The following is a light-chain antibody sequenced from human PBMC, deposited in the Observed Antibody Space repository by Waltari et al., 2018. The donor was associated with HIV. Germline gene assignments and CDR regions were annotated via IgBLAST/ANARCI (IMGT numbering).Light chain of an antibody. V-gene: IGKV3-15*01. CDR1: QSFSSD. J-gene: IGKJ2*01. Sequence: EIVMTQSPATLSVSPEERATLSCRASQSFSSDLAWYQHKPGQAPRLLIYGASTRAAGIPARFSGSGSGTEFTLTISSLQSEDFAVYYCQQYNNWPLSFGQGTKLEIK. CDR2: GAS. CDR3: QQYNNWPLS.